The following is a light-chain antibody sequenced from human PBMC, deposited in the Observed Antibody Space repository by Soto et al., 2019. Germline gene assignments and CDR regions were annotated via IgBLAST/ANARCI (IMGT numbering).Light chain of an antibody. CDR1: QSISSY. CDR2: AAS. J-gene: IGKJ1*01. Sequence: DIQMTRSPSSLSASVGDRVTITCRASQSISSYLNWYQQNPGKAPKLLIYAASTLQSGVPSRFSGSGSGTEFTLTISSLQPGDFATYYCQQSYTIPWTFGQGTKVDIK. V-gene: IGKV1-39*01. CDR3: QQSYTIPWT.